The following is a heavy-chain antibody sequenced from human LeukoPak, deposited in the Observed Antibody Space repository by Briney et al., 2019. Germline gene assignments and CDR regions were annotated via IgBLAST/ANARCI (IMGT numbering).Heavy chain of an antibody. CDR1: GGTFSSYA. J-gene: IGHJ3*02. Sequence: ASVKVSCKASGGTFSSYAISWVRQAPGRGLEWMGRIIPILGIANYAQKFQDRVTITADKSTSTAYMELRSLRSDDTAVYYCARIDYSNAFDIWGQGTMVTVSS. V-gene: IGHV1-69*04. CDR2: IIPILGIA. D-gene: IGHD4-11*01. CDR3: ARIDYSNAFDI.